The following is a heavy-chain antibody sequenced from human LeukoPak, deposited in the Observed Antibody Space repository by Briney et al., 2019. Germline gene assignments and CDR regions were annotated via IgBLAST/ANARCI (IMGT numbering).Heavy chain of an antibody. D-gene: IGHD3-16*01. Sequence: PSETLSLTCAVYGGSFSGYYWSWIRQPPGKGLEWIGEINHSGSTNYNPSLKSRVTISVDTSKNQFSLKLSSVTAADTAVYYCARKRGSSVWGSSHWTHWGQGTLVTVSS. CDR1: GGSFSGYY. J-gene: IGHJ4*02. V-gene: IGHV4-34*01. CDR2: INHSGST. CDR3: ARKRGSSVWGSSHWTH.